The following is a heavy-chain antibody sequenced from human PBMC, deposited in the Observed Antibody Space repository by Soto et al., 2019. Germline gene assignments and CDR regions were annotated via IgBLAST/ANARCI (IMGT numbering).Heavy chain of an antibody. J-gene: IGHJ4*02. V-gene: IGHV4-31*03. Sequence: PSETLSLTCSVSGGSITTGGYYWSWIRQHPGKGLEWIGYIYYSGNTYYNPSLKSRVTISLDTSKNQFSLKLSSVTAADTAVYYCARARYSSHYSIDNWGQGTLVTVSS. CDR1: GGSITTGGYY. D-gene: IGHD6-19*01. CDR3: ARARYSSHYSIDN. CDR2: IYYSGNT.